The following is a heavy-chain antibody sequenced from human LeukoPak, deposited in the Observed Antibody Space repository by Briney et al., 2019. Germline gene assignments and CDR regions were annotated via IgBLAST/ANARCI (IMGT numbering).Heavy chain of an antibody. CDR3: ARDPHSSGWFDYFDS. CDR2: INTGNGNT. V-gene: IGHV1-3*04. Sequence: ASVKVSCKASGYTFTSYAMHWVRQAPGQRLEWMGWINTGNGNTKYSQKFQGRVTITRDTSVSTAYMELSSLRSEDTAVYYCARDPHSSGWFDYFDSWGQGTLVTVSS. D-gene: IGHD6-19*01. J-gene: IGHJ4*02. CDR1: GYTFTSYA.